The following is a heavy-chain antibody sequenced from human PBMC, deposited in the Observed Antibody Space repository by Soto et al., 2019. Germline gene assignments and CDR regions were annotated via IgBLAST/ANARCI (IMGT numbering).Heavy chain of an antibody. CDR1: GASISSYY. V-gene: IGHV4-59*12. Sequence: PSETLSLTCSVSGASISSYYYTWIRQTPGKGLEWIGYIYLGGSINNNPSLESRVTIAVDTSRNQFSLKLSSVTAADTAVYYCARGDESSGFLENYFDHWGQGILVTVSS. CDR3: ARGDESSGFLENYFDH. CDR2: IYLGGSI. J-gene: IGHJ4*02. D-gene: IGHD3-22*01.